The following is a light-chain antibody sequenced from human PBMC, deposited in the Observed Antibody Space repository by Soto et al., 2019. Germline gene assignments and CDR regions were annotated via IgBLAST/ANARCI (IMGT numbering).Light chain of an antibody. CDR3: SSYTTSSPV. CDR1: SSDVGGYNY. J-gene: IGLJ3*02. V-gene: IGLV2-14*01. CDR2: DVD. Sequence: QSALTQPASVSGSPGQSITISCTGSSSDVGGYNYVSWYQQRPGKAPKLMIYDVDNRPSGVSNRFSGSKSGNTASLTISGLQAEDEADYYCSSYTTSSPVFGGGTQLTVL.